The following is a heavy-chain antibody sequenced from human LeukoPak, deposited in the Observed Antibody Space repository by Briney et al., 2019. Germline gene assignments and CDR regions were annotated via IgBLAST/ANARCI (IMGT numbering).Heavy chain of an antibody. V-gene: IGHV3-23*01. J-gene: IGHJ4*02. CDR3: ARDRGYSCGY. Sequence: PGGSLRLSCAASGFTFSSYAMNWVRQAPGKGLEWVSTISGSGDSTYYADSVKGRFTIPRDNSKNTLYLQMNSLRAEDTAVYYCARDRGYSCGYWGQGTLVTVSS. CDR1: GFTFSSYA. D-gene: IGHD5-18*01. CDR2: ISGSGDST.